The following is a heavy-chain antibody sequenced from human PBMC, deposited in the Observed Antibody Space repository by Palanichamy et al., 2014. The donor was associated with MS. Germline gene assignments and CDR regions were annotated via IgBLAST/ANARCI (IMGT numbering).Heavy chain of an antibody. J-gene: IGHJ4*02. D-gene: IGHD3/OR15-3a*01. CDR1: GFMFNNAW. Sequence: EVQLVESGGGLVRPGGSLRLSCAATGFMFNNAWMNWVRQAPGSGLEWVGRIKSKTNGGTTDYAGPVKGRFTISRGDSKDTLYLQMNSLKIEDTAVYYCITGILWTGNFDYWGQGALVTVSS. V-gene: IGHV3-15*07. CDR3: ITGILWTGNFDY. CDR2: IKSKTNGGTT.